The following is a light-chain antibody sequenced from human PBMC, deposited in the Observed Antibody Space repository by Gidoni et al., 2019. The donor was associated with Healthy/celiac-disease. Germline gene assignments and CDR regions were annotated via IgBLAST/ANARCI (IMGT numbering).Light chain of an antibody. CDR2: AAS. V-gene: IGKV1-39*01. CDR1: QSSSSY. CDR3: QQSYSTCRG. Sequence: DIQMTQSPSSLSASVGDRVTITCRASQSSSSYLNWYQQKPGKAPKLLIYAASSLQSGVPSRCSGSGSGTDFTLTISRLQPEDFATYYCQQSYSTCRGFGQGTKVEIK. J-gene: IGKJ1*01.